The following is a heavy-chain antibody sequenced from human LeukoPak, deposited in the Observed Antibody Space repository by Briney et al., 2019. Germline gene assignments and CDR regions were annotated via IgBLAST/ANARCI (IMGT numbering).Heavy chain of an antibody. D-gene: IGHD2-21*02. J-gene: IGHJ4*02. CDR3: ATDGPYCGGDCYSYRFDY. V-gene: IGHV1-69*06. Sequence: ASVKVSCKASGGTFSSYAISWVRQAPGQGLEWMGGIIPIFGTANYAQKFQGRVTMTEDTSTDTAYMELSSLRSEDTAVYYCATDGPYCGGDCYSYRFDYWGQGTLVTVSS. CDR1: GGTFSSYA. CDR2: IIPIFGTA.